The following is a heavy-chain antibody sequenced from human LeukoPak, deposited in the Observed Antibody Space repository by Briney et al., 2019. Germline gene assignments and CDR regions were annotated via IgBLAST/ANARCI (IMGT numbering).Heavy chain of an antibody. CDR1: GGSISSSNYY. J-gene: IGHJ4*02. CDR3: AGSGWFGELFVY. V-gene: IGHV4-39*07. Sequence: PSETLSLTCTVSGGSISSSNYYWGWIRQPPGKGLEWIGSIYYSGSTYYNPSLKSRVTISVDTSKNQFSLKLSSVTAADTAVYYCAGSGWFGELFVYWGQGTLVTVSS. D-gene: IGHD3-10*01. CDR2: IYYSGST.